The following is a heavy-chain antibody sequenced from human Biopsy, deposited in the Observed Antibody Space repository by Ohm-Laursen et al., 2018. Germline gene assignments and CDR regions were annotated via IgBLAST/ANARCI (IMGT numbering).Heavy chain of an antibody. CDR3: ARGRGYCGGDCYPTYYYYYGMDV. Sequence: SETLSLTCSVSGGSIISYYWTWIRQPPGKGLEWIGEINHSGSTNYNPSLKSRVTISVDTSKNQFSLKLSSVTAADTAVYYCARGRGYCGGDCYPTYYYYYGMDVWGQGTTVTVSS. J-gene: IGHJ6*02. CDR2: INHSGST. D-gene: IGHD2-21*02. CDR1: GGSIISYY. V-gene: IGHV4-34*01.